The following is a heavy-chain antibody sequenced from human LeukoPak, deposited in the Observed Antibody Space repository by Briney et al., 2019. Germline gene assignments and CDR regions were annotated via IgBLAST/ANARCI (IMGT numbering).Heavy chain of an antibody. D-gene: IGHD2-15*01. Sequence: ASVNVSCKASGYTFTSYYMHWVRQAPGQGLEWMGIINPSGGSTSYAEKFQGRVTMTRDTSTSTVYTELSSLRSEDTAVYYCARVGAATDYYFYYGMDVWGQGTTVTVFS. V-gene: IGHV1-46*01. CDR1: GYTFTSYY. CDR3: ARVGAATDYYFYYGMDV. CDR2: INPSGGST. J-gene: IGHJ6*02.